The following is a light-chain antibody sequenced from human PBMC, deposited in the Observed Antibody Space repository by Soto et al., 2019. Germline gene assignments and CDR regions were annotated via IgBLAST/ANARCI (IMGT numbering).Light chain of an antibody. CDR3: QSYDSSLSGWV. CDR2: GNN. V-gene: IGLV1-40*01. CDR1: SSNIGAGYD. J-gene: IGLJ3*02. Sequence: QLVLTQPPSVSGAPGQRVTISCTGSSSNIGAGYDVHWYQQLPGTAPKLLIYGNNNRPSGVPDRFSGSKSGTSASRAITGLQAEDEADYYCQSYDSSLSGWVFGGGTKRTVL.